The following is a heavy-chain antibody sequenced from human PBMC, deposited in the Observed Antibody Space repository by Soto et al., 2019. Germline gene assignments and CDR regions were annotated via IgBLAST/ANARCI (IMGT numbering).Heavy chain of an antibody. CDR1: GFIFSSYG. D-gene: IGHD6-19*01. CDR2: TWFDGSNE. CDR3: ARDLSSGQDGFYI. J-gene: IGHJ3*02. V-gene: IGHV3-33*01. Sequence: QMQLVESGGGVVQPGRSLRLSCAASGFIFSSYGMHWVRQAPGKGLEWVAVTWFDGSNEDYRDSVKGRFTVSRDNSKNTLYLQMNGLSDEDTAMYYCARDLSSGQDGFYIWGQGTMVIVSS.